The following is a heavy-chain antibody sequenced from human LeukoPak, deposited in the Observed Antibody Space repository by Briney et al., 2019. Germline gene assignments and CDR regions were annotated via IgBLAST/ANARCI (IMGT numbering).Heavy chain of an antibody. CDR3: ARAQYYDSSLDY. Sequence: GGSLKLSCAASGFTFSGSAMHWVRQASGKGLEWVGRIRSKANGYTTAYGASVKGRFTISRDDSQRATYVQMNSLKIEDTAVYYCARAQYYDSSLDYWGQGTLVTVSS. J-gene: IGHJ4*02. CDR1: GFTFSGSA. CDR2: IRSKANGYTT. V-gene: IGHV3-73*01. D-gene: IGHD3-22*01.